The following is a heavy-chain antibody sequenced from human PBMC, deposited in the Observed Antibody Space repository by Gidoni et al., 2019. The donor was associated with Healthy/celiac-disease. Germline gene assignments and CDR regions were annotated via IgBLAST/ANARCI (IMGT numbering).Heavy chain of an antibody. V-gene: IGHV4-59*01. CDR2: IYYSGST. CDR3: ARVLDGHLFDY. CDR1: GGSISSYY. Sequence: QVQLQESGPGLVKPSETLSLTCTVSGGSISSYYWSWIRQPPVKGLEWIGYIYYSGSTNYNPSLKSRVTISVDTSKNQFSLKLSSVTAADTAVYYCARVLDGHLFDYWGQGTLVTVSS. J-gene: IGHJ4*02.